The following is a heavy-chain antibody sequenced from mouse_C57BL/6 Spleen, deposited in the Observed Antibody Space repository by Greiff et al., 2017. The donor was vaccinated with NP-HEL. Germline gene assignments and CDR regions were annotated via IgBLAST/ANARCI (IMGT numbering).Heavy chain of an antibody. J-gene: IGHJ3*01. CDR2: INYDGSST. D-gene: IGHD1-1*01. Sequence: EVNLVESEGGLVQPGSSMKLSCTASGFTFSDYYMAWVRQVPEKGLEWVANINYDGSSTYYLDSLKSRFIISGDNAKNILYLQMSSLNAEDTATYYGARDKGSTGLAYWGQGTLVTVSA. CDR1: GFTFSDYY. V-gene: IGHV5-16*01. CDR3: ARDKGSTGLAY.